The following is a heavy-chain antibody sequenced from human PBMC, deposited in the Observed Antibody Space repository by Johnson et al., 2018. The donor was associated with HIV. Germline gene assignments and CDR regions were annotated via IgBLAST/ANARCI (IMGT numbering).Heavy chain of an antibody. CDR2: INWNGGST. CDR1: GFTFGDYG. D-gene: IGHD3-22*01. V-gene: IGHV3-20*04. J-gene: IGHJ3*02. CDR3: AKGASITMIVAVVRAFDI. Sequence: MQLVESGGGVVRPGGSLRLSCAASGFTFGDYGMSWVRQPPGKGLEWVSGINWNGGSTGYADSVKGRFTISRDNAKNSLYLQMNSLRAEDTAVYYCAKGASITMIVAVVRAFDIWGQGTMVTVSS.